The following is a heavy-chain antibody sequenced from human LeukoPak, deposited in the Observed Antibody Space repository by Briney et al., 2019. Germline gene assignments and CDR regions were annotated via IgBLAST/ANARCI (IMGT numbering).Heavy chain of an antibody. CDR3: ARASYDFWSGYPIDY. V-gene: IGHV4-59*01. CDR2: IYYSGST. Sequence: NPSETLSLTCTVSGGSISSYYWSWIRQPPGKGLEWIVYIYYSGSTNYNPSLKSRVTISVDTSKNQFSLKLSSVTAADTAVYYCARASYDFWSGYPIDYWGQGTLVTVSS. D-gene: IGHD3-3*01. CDR1: GGSISSYY. J-gene: IGHJ4*02.